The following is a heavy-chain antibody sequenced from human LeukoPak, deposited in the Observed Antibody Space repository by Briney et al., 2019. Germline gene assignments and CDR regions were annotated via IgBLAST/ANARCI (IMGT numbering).Heavy chain of an antibody. CDR2: ISSSSSTI. CDR3: AKGSSSWYSDDWFDP. J-gene: IGHJ5*02. CDR1: GFTFSSYW. D-gene: IGHD6-13*01. Sequence: GGSLRLSCAASGFTFSSYWMSWVRQAPGKGLEWVSYISSSSSTIFYADCVRDRFTISRDNAKSSLYLHMNSLRAEDMALYYCAKGSSSWYSDDWFDPWGQGTLVTASS. V-gene: IGHV3-48*04.